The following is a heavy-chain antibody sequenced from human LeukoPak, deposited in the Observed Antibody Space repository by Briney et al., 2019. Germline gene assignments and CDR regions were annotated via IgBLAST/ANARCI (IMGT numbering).Heavy chain of an antibody. V-gene: IGHV5-51*01. CDR1: GYSFTTYW. CDR3: ARLGLQQQPVSHKTFVDY. J-gene: IGHJ4*02. CDR2: VYPGDSDT. Sequence: GESLKISCKGSGYSFTTYWIGWVRQMPGKGLEWMGIVYPGDSDTRYSPSFQGQVTISADNSISTAYLQWSSLKASNTAMYYCARLGLQQQPVSHKTFVDYWGQGTLVTVSS. D-gene: IGHD6-13*01.